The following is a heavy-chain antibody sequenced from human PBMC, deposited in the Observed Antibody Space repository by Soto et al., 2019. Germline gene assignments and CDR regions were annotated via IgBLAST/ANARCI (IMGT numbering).Heavy chain of an antibody. CDR2: INSEGSSI. D-gene: IGHD2-2*01. CDR3: ARAPPSYCSSTSCPHYYMDV. Sequence: GGSLRLSCAASEFTFSVYWMHWVRQAPGKGLEWVARINSEGSSISHADSVKGRFTISRDNAKNTLYLQMNSLRAEDTAVYYCARAPPSYCSSTSCPHYYMDVWGKGTTVTVSS. J-gene: IGHJ6*03. CDR1: EFTFSVYW. V-gene: IGHV3-74*01.